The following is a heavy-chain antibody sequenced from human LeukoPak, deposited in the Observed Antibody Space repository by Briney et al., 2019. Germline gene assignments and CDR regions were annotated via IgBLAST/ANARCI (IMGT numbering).Heavy chain of an antibody. CDR1: GYTFTNHY. Sequence: SVKVSCKASGYTFTNHYVNWVRQAPGQGLEWMGSINPSSGGTTYAQKFQGRVTLTWDMSTSTVYMELSSLRSEDTAVYYCARDVGSGWYYFDSWGQGTLVTVSS. D-gene: IGHD6-19*01. CDR3: ARDVGSGWYYFDS. V-gene: IGHV1-46*01. J-gene: IGHJ4*02. CDR2: INPSSGGT.